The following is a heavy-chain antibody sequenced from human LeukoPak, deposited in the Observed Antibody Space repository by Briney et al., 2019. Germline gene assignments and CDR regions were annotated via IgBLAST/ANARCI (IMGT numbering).Heavy chain of an antibody. CDR2: IYYTEST. J-gene: IGHJ4*02. D-gene: IGHD2-2*01. CDR3: TRGVVPAAGDY. CDR1: GGSTSSYY. Sequence: SETLSLTCTASGGSTSSYYWSWIRQPPGKGLEWIGYIYYTESTNYNPSLKSRVTISVDTSKNQFSLKLSSVTAADTAVYYCTRGVVPAAGDYWGQGTLVSVSS. V-gene: IGHV4-59*01.